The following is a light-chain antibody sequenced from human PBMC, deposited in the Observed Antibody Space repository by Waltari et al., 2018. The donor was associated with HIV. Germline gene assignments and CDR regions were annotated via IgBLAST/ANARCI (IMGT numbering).Light chain of an antibody. CDR2: WAS. J-gene: IGKJ1*01. Sequence: DIVLTQSPDSLAVSLGERATMNCKSSQKILFSSTNKNYLSWYQQRPGQPPRLLIYWASSRESGVPERFTGSGSGTNFTLTISRLQADDVAVYFCQQYYSTPRTFGQGP. CDR1: QKILFSSTNKNY. V-gene: IGKV4-1*01. CDR3: QQYYSTPRT.